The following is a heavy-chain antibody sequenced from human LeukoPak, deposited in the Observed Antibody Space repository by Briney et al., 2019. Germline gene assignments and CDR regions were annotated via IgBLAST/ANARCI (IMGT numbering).Heavy chain of an antibody. J-gene: IGHJ4*02. Sequence: PSETLSLTCTVSGGSISSGGYYWSWIRQHPGKGLEWIGYIYYSGSTYYNPSLKSRVTISVDTSKNQFSLKLSSVTAADTAVYYCARQSLSSSTTYSDYWGQGTLVTVSS. D-gene: IGHD2-2*01. CDR1: GGSISSGGYY. V-gene: IGHV4-31*03. CDR2: IYYSGST. CDR3: ARQSLSSSTTYSDY.